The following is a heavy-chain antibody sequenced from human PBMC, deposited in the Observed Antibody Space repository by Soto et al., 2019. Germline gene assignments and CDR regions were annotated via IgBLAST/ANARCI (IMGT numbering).Heavy chain of an antibody. D-gene: IGHD6-19*01. J-gene: IGHJ6*02. V-gene: IGHV3-43*01. CDR2: ISWDGGST. Sequence: PGGSLRLSCAASGFTFDDYTMHWVRQAPGKGLEWVSLISWDGGSTYYADSVKGRFTISRDNSKNSLYLQMNSLRTEDTALYYCAKDVNMSRGWLYYGMDVWGQGTTVTVS. CDR1: GFTFDDYT. CDR3: AKDVNMSRGWLYYGMDV.